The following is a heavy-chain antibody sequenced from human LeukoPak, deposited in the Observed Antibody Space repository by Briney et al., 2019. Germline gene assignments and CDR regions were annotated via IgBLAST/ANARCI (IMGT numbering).Heavy chain of an antibody. CDR3: AADGSGSSAYDY. J-gene: IGHJ4*02. CDR1: GGTFSSYA. V-gene: IGHV1-69*13. Sequence: SVKVSCKASGGTFSSYAISWVRQAPGQGLEWMGGIIPIFGTANYAQKFQGRVTITADESTSTAYMELSSLRSEDTAVYYCAADGSGSSAYDYWGQGTLVTVSS. CDR2: IIPIFGTA. D-gene: IGHD3-10*01.